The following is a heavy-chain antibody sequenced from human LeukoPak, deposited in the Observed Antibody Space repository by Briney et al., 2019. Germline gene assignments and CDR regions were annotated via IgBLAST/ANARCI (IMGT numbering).Heavy chain of an antibody. V-gene: IGHV1-18*01. D-gene: IGHD3-10*01. J-gene: IGHJ4*02. CDR1: GYTFTSYG. Sequence: ASVKVSCKAPGYTFTSYGISWVRQAPGQGLEWMGWISAYNGNTNYAQKLQGKVTVTTDTSTSTSYMELRSLRADDTAVYYCARDLGMVRGVMGQWGQGTLVTVSS. CDR3: ARDLGMVRGVMGQ. CDR2: ISAYNGNT.